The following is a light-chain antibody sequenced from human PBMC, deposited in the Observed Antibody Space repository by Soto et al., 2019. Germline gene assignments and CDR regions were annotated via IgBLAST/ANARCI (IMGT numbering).Light chain of an antibody. J-gene: IGKJ4*01. CDR3: LQHNNYPPLS. CDR1: QAIRND. Sequence: DIQMTQSPSSLYASVGDRVTITCRASQAIRNDLAWYQHKPGKAPKRLIYAASSLQSGVPSRFSGSGSETQFTITISSLQPEYFATYYCLQHNNYPPLSFGGGTKVEIK. CDR2: AAS. V-gene: IGKV1-17*01.